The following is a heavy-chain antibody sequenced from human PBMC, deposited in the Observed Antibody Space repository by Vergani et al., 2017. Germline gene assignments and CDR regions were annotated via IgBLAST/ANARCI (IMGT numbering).Heavy chain of an antibody. CDR1: RFIFSGYA. Sequence: EVQLMESGGGLVQPGGSLRLSCAASRFIFSGYAMSWVRQAPGQGLEWISGISGSGTTTYYSDSVKGRFAISRDNSNNTLYLQMNSVRVDDTAVYYCAKSSDFWRGVQGFVSWGQGSLVTVAS. CDR3: AKSSDFWRGVQGFVS. D-gene: IGHD3-3*01. CDR2: ISGSGTTT. V-gene: IGHV3-23*01. J-gene: IGHJ5*01.